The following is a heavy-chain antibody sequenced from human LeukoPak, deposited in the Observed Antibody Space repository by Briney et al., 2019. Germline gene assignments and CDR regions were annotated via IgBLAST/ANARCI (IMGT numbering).Heavy chain of an antibody. Sequence: GGSLRLSCAASGFTFSSYWMSWVRQAPGKGLEWVANIKKDGSEKYYVDSVKGRFTISRDNAKTSLYLQMNSLRAEDTAIYYCVRDFPSGYWGQGILVTVSS. D-gene: IGHD6-25*01. CDR3: VRDFPSGY. CDR1: GFTFSSYW. J-gene: IGHJ4*02. CDR2: IKKDGSEK. V-gene: IGHV3-7*01.